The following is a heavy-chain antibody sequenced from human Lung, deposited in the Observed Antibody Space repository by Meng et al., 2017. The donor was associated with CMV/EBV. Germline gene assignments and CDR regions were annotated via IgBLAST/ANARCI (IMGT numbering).Heavy chain of an antibody. CDR1: IFSNDA. D-gene: IGHD3-3*01. CDR3: SRGGPGMRFVEWFSFDF. V-gene: IGHV3-30-3*01. J-gene: IGHJ4*02. Sequence: IFSNDAMNWVRQAPGRGLEWLAVISYDGNNYYYADSGKGRFTISRDNSKNTVFLQMNSLRGEDTAVYYCSRGGPGMRFVEWFSFDFWGQGALVTVSS. CDR2: ISYDGNNY.